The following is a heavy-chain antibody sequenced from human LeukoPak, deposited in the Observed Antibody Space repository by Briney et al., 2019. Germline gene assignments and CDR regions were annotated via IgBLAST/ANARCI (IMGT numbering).Heavy chain of an antibody. V-gene: IGHV3-15*01. CDR1: GFTFSNAW. Sequence: PGGSLRLSCAASGFTFSNAWMSWVRQAPGRGLEWVGRIKRKGDDGTIDYAAPVKGRLSVSRDDSKNMLYLQMNSLKSEDTAAYYCTAGTGRSDFDYWGQGTLVTVSS. D-gene: IGHD3/OR15-3a*01. CDR3: TAGTGRSDFDY. CDR2: IKRKGDDGTI. J-gene: IGHJ4*02.